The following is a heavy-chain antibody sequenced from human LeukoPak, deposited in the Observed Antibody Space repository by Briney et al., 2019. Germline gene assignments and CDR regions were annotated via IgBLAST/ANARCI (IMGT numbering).Heavy chain of an antibody. CDR2: ISAYNGNT. CDR1: GYTFTSYG. D-gene: IGHD4-17*01. J-gene: IGHJ4*02. Sequence: ASVKVSCKASGYTFTSYGISWVRQAPGQGLEWMGWISAYNGNTNYAQKLQGRVTMTTDTSTSTVYMELSSLRSEDTAVYYCARVNYGDLDYFDYWGQGTLVTVSS. V-gene: IGHV1-18*01. CDR3: ARVNYGDLDYFDY.